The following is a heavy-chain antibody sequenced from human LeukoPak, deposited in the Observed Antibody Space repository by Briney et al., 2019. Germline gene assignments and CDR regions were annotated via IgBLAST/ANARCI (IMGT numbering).Heavy chain of an antibody. J-gene: IGHJ4*02. CDR2: ISSSSSYI. V-gene: IGHV3-21*01. Sequence: GGSLRLSCAASGFTFSSYSMNWVRQAPGKGLEWVSSISSSSSYIYYADSVKGRFTNSRDNAKNSLYLQMNSLRAEDTAVYYCARGGVAVAGGRDGYNFYYFDYWGQGTLVTVSS. CDR1: GFTFSSYS. CDR3: ARGGVAVAGGRDGYNFYYFDY. D-gene: IGHD5-24*01.